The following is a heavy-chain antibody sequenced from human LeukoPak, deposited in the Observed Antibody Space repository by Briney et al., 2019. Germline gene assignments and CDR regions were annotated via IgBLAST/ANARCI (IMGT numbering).Heavy chain of an antibody. CDR3: ARGTVGATSYYYDFYYLDV. Sequence: GGSLRLSCAASGFTLSDHYMDWVRQPPGRGLEWVCRIRNKAYSDTTEYAASVKDRFTISRDGSKNSLYLQMNSLKTEDTAVYYCARGTVGATSYYYDFYYLDVWGKGTTVTVSS. CDR2: IRNKAYSDTT. V-gene: IGHV3-72*01. CDR1: GFTLSDHY. D-gene: IGHD1-26*01. J-gene: IGHJ6*03.